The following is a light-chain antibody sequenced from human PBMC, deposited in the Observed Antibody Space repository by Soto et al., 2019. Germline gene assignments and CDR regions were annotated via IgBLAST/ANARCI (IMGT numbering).Light chain of an antibody. V-gene: IGKV3-20*01. CDR2: GTS. CDR1: QSVSSRY. J-gene: IGKJ4*02. Sequence: TVLTQSPGTLSLSPGERATLSCRASQSVSSRYLASYQQKPGQAPRLLIYGTSSRATGIPDRFRGSGSGTDFTLTISRLEPEDFAVYYCKQFGNSLLTFGGGTKVEIK. CDR3: KQFGNSLLT.